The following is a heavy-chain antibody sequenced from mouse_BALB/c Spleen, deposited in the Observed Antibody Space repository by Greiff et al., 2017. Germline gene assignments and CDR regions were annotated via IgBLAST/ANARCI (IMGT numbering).Heavy chain of an antibody. Sequence: DVMLVESGGGLVKPGGSLKLSCAASGFTFSSYAMSWVRQSPEKRLEWVAEISSGGSYTYYPDTVTGRFTISRDNAKNTLYLEMSSLRSEDTAMYYCARGPIHYYGYDYAMDYWGQGTSVTVSS. J-gene: IGHJ4*01. D-gene: IGHD1-2*01. CDR3: ARGPIHYYGYDYAMDY. V-gene: IGHV5-9-4*01. CDR1: GFTFSSYA. CDR2: ISSGGSYT.